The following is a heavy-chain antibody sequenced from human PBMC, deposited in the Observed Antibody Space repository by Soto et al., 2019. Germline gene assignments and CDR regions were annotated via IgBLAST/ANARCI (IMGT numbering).Heavy chain of an antibody. Sequence: QVQLVQSGAEVKKPGASVKVSCKASGYTFTSYGISWVRQAPGQGLEWMGWISAYNGNTNYAQKLQGRVTMTTDTSTSTAYMDLRSLRSDDTAVYYCAGEGYDFWSGPWTYYYYYLDVWGKGTTVTVSS. CDR1: GYTFTSYG. V-gene: IGHV1-18*01. CDR3: AGEGYDFWSGPWTYYYYYLDV. J-gene: IGHJ6*03. CDR2: ISAYNGNT. D-gene: IGHD3-3*01.